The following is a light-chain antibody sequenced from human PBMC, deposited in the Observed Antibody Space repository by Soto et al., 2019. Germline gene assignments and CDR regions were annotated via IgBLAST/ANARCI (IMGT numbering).Light chain of an antibody. CDR2: AAS. CDR3: QNYDSAPIT. V-gene: IGKV1-27*01. J-gene: IGKJ5*01. CDR1: QTISSW. Sequence: DIQMTQSPSTLSGSVGDRVTITCRASQTISSWLAWYQQKPGKAPKLLIYAASTLQPGVPSRFSGSGSGTDFTLTINSLQPDDIATYYCQNYDSAPITFGQGTRLEIK.